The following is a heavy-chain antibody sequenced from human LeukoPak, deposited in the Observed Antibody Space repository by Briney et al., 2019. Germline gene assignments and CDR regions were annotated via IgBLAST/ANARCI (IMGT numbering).Heavy chain of an antibody. CDR1: GYTFTSYD. CDR2: MNPNSGNT. D-gene: IGHD2-15*01. CDR3: ARGGRPCSGGSCYLEWFDP. Sequence: GASVKVSCKASGYTFTSYDINWVRQATGQGLEWMGWMNPNSGNTGYAQKFQGRVTMTRNTSISTAYMELSSLRSEDTAVYYCARGGRPCSGGSCYLEWFDPWGQGTLVTVSS. V-gene: IGHV1-8*01. J-gene: IGHJ5*02.